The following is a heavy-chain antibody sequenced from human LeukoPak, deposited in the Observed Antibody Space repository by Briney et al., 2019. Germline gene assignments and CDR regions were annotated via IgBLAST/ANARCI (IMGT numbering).Heavy chain of an antibody. CDR3: ARGAMVRGVIPFDY. D-gene: IGHD3-10*01. CDR1: GFTVSSNY. Sequence: PGGSLRLSCAASGFTVSSNYMSWVRQAPGKGLEWVSVIYSGGSTYYADSAKGRFTISRDNSKNTLYLQMNSLRAEDTAVYYCARGAMVRGVIPFDYWGQGTLVTVSS. CDR2: IYSGGST. V-gene: IGHV3-66*02. J-gene: IGHJ4*02.